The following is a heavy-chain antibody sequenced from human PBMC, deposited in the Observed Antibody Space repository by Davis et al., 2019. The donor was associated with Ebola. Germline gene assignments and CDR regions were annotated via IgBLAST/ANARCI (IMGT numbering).Heavy chain of an antibody. J-gene: IGHJ1*01. D-gene: IGHD2-2*02. CDR3: AKDSGRYCSDTSCYTVGYFQY. V-gene: IGHV3-43D*03. CDR2: ISWDGESI. CDR1: GFTFDDYV. Sequence: GESLKISCAASGFTFDDYVMHWVRQFPGRGLEWVALISWDGESIEYAESVKGRFTISRDNSRNSLYLQMESLRAEDTAMYYCAKDSGRYCSDTSCYTVGYFQYWGQGTQVTVSS.